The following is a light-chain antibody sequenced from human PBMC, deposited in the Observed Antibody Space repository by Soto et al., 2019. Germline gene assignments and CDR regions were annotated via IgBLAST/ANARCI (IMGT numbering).Light chain of an antibody. V-gene: IGKV3-20*01. Sequence: EIVLTQSPGTLSLSPGERATLSCRASQRVSSSFLAWYHQKPGQAPSLLIYGSSYRATGVPDRFSGSGSGTDFTLTISRLEPADFAVYCCQQYDSFPRTFGQGTKVEFK. J-gene: IGKJ1*01. CDR3: QQYDSFPRT. CDR2: GSS. CDR1: QRVSSSF.